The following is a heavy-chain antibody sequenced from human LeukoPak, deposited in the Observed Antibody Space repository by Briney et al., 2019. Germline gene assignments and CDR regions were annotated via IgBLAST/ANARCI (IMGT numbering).Heavy chain of an antibody. V-gene: IGHV4-39*01. J-gene: IGHJ4*01. Sequence: PSETLSLTCTVSGGSISSSSYYWGWIRLPPGKGLEWIGSIYYSGSTYYNPSLKSRVPISGDTSKTQFSLKLSSVTAAATAVYYFAKHARPYFHDTYFDYWGQGTPVTVSS. CDR2: IYYSGST. D-gene: IGHD3-22*01. CDR3: AKHARPYFHDTYFDY. CDR1: GGSISSSSYY.